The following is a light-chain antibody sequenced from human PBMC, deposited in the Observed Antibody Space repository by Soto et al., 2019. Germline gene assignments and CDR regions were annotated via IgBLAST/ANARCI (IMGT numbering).Light chain of an antibody. CDR1: TGTVTSGRY. Sequence: QTVVTQEPSLTVSPGGTVTLTCGSSTGTVTSGRYPYWFQKKPGQAPRALIYDTSNKHSWTPARFSGYLLGGKAALTLSGAQPEDEAEYYCLLSYSGARLYVFGTGTKLTVL. CDR2: DTS. V-gene: IGLV7-46*01. J-gene: IGLJ1*01. CDR3: LLSYSGARLYV.